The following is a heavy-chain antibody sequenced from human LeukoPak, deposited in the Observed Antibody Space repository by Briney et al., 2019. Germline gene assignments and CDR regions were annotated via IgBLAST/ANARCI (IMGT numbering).Heavy chain of an antibody. CDR2: FDPEDGET. D-gene: IGHD3-22*01. V-gene: IGHV1-24*01. J-gene: IGHJ4*02. CDR1: GYTLTELS. Sequence: GASVKASCKVSGYTLTELSMHWVRQAPGKGLEWMGGFDPEDGETIYAQKFQGRVTMTEDTSTDTAYMELSSLRSEDTAVYYCATVRYYDSSGPYYFDYWGQGTLVTVSS. CDR3: ATVRYYDSSGPYYFDY.